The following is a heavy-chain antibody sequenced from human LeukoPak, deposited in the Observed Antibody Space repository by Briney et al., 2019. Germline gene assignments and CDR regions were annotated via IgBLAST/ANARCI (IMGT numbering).Heavy chain of an antibody. CDR2: INHSGST. CDR3: GAGAYYYYYMDV. J-gene: IGHJ6*03. V-gene: IGHV4-34*01. CDR1: GGSFSGYY. Sequence: KASETLSLTCAVHGGSFSGYYWSWIRQPPGKGLEWIGEINHSGSTNYNPSLKSRVTISVDTSKNQFSLKLSSVTAADTAVYYCGAGAYYYYYMDVWGKGTTVTVSS.